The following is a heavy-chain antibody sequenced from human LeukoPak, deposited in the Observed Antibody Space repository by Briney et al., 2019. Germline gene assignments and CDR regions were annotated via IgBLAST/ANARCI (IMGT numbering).Heavy chain of an antibody. D-gene: IGHD7-27*01. CDR1: GASFSYDY. CDR3: AKGVWAPRFDS. CDR2: INHSGSI. Sequence: SETLSLTCAVYGASFSYDYWSWIRQAPGKGLEWIGEINHSGSITYNPSLKSRVTISAEKSKSQFSLRLTSVIAADTAVYYCAKGVWAPRFDSWGQGTLVTVSS. J-gene: IGHJ5*01. V-gene: IGHV4-34*01.